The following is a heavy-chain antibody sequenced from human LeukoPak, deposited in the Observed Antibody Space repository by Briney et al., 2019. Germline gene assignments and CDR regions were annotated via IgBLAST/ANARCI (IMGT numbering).Heavy chain of an antibody. CDR1: SGSISRYY. J-gene: IGHJ5*02. D-gene: IGHD3-10*01. V-gene: IGHV4-59*01. Sequence: SETLSLTCTVSSGSISRYYWSWIRQPPGKGLDWIGYIYYTGSTYYNPSLKSRVTISVDTSKNQFSLKLNSVTAADTAVYYCARDSGTTGEVKFDPWGQGTLVTVSS. CDR2: IYYTGST. CDR3: ARDSGTTGEVKFDP.